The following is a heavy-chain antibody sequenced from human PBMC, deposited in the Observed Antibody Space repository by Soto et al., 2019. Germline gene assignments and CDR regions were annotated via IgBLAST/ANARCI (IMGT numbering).Heavy chain of an antibody. CDR1: GFKFSMFG. V-gene: IGHV3-48*02. D-gene: IGHD6-19*01. Sequence: LQESGGDLVQPGGSLRLSCAASGFKFSMFGMNWVRQAPGKGLEWIAYISSSSTTIVYGGSVEGRFTVSRDNVENSLDLQMKSLRDDDTAVYYCARDRGGVVAGFNWLDPWGHGTPVTVST. CDR3: ARDRGGVVAGFNWLDP. J-gene: IGHJ5*02. CDR2: ISSSSTTI.